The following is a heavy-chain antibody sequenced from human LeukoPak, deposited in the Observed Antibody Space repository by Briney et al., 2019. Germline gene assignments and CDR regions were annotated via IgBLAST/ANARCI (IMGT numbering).Heavy chain of an antibody. V-gene: IGHV3-33*01. CDR1: GFTFSSYG. Sequence: GGSLRLSCAASGFTFSSYGMHWVRQAPGKGLEWVAVIWYDGSNKYYADSVKGRFTISRDNSKNTLYLQMSSLRAEDTAVYYCAREAVDTAMVTGIDYWGQGTLVTVSS. CDR3: AREAVDTAMVTGIDY. CDR2: IWYDGSNK. D-gene: IGHD5-18*01. J-gene: IGHJ4*02.